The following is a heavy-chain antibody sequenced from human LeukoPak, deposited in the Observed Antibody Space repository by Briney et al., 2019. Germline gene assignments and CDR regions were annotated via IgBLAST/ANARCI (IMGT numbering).Heavy chain of an antibody. Sequence: ASVKVSCKASGYTFTSYYMHWVRQAPGQGLEWMGWIIPNSGGTNYAQKFQGRVTMTRDTSISTAYMELSRLRSDDTAVYYCARVVTGDPNFDYWGQGTLVTVSS. CDR3: ARVVTGDPNFDY. CDR1: GYTFTSYY. D-gene: IGHD7-27*01. V-gene: IGHV1-2*02. J-gene: IGHJ4*02. CDR2: IIPNSGGT.